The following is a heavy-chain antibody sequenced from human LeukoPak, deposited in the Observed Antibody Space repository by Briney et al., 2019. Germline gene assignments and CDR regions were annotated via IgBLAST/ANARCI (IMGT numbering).Heavy chain of an antibody. Sequence: GGSLTLSCAASGFTFSGYAMSWVRQAPGKGLEWVSTISGSGGSTYYADSVKGRFTISRDNSRYTVYLQMNSLRAEDTATYYCAKRIGSCNSISCLYFDHWGQGALVTVSS. CDR3: AKRIGSCNSISCLYFDH. J-gene: IGHJ4*02. V-gene: IGHV3-23*01. CDR2: ISGSGGST. CDR1: GFTFSGYA. D-gene: IGHD2-2*01.